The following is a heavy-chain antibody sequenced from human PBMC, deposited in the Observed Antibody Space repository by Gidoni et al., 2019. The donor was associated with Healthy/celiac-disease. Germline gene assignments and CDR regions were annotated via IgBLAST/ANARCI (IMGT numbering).Heavy chain of an antibody. Sequence: EVQLLESGGGLVQPGGSLRLSCAASGFTFSSYAMSWVRQAPGKGLDLVSATSGSGGSTYSADSVKGRFTSSRDNSKNTLYLQMNSLRAEDTAVYYCAKLNRQLASGWYFDLWGRGTLVTVSS. V-gene: IGHV3-23*01. CDR1: GFTFSSYA. CDR3: AKLNRQLASGWYFDL. D-gene: IGHD6-6*01. CDR2: TSGSGGST. J-gene: IGHJ2*01.